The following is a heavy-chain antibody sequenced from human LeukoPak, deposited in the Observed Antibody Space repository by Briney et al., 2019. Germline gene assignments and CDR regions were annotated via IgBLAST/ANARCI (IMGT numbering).Heavy chain of an antibody. CDR2: ISGSGGST. V-gene: IGHV3-23*01. Sequence: PGGSLRLSCAASGFTFSSYAMSWVRQAPGKGLEWVSAISGSGGSTYYADSVKGRFTISRDNSKNTLYLQMNSLRAEDTAVYYCARGYCSGGSCYRYEDYWGQGTLVTVSS. CDR3: ARGYCSGGSCYRYEDY. D-gene: IGHD2-15*01. CDR1: GFTFSSYA. J-gene: IGHJ4*02.